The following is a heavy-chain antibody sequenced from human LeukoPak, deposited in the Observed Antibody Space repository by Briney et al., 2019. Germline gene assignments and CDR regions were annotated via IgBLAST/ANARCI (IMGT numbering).Heavy chain of an antibody. Sequence: GGALRLSCAASGFIISNYGMHWVRQAKGKRLEWVAVIWNDGSETFHADSVKGRFRIARDNSKNTLYLQMNSLRAEDTAVYFCARDMGRAWYGPPDYWGQGTLVTVSS. CDR1: GFIISNYG. V-gene: IGHV3-33*01. CDR3: ARDMGRAWYGPPDY. J-gene: IGHJ4*02. D-gene: IGHD6-13*01. CDR2: IWNDGSET.